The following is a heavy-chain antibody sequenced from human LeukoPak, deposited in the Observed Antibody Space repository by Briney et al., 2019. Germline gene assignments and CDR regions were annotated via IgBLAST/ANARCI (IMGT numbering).Heavy chain of an antibody. CDR1: GGSFSGYY. CDR2: INHSGST. D-gene: IGHD2-21*01. V-gene: IGHV4-34*01. CDR3: ARSSWVSGGELDY. Sequence: PSETLSLTCAVYGGSFSGYYWSWIRQPPGKGLEWIGEINHSGSTNYNPSLKSRVTISVDTSKNQFSLKLSSVTAADTAVYYCARSSWVSGGELDYWGRGTLVTVSS. J-gene: IGHJ4*02.